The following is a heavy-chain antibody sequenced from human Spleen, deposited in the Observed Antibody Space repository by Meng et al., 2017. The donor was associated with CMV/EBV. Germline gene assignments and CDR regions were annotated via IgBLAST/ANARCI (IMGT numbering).Heavy chain of an antibody. Sequence: SETLSLTCAIYGGSFSGYWWNWIRQPPGKGLEWIGEINQSGTTKYSPSLKSRVTISVDTSKNQFSLKVASVTAADTAVYYCARWGSSMVESGTDVWGQGTTVTVSS. V-gene: IGHV4-34*01. CDR1: GGSFSGYW. D-gene: IGHD2-2*01. CDR3: ARWGSSMVESGTDV. J-gene: IGHJ6*02. CDR2: INQSGTT.